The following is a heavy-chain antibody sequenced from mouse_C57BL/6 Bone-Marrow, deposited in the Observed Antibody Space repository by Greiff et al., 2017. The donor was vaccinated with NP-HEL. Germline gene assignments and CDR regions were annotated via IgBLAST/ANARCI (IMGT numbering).Heavy chain of an antibody. CDR1: EYEFPSHD. Sequence: EVKLVESGGGLVQPGESLKLSCESNEYEFPSHDMSWVRKTPEKRLELVAAINSDGGSTYYPDTMERRFIISRDNTKKTLYLQMSRLRSEDTALYYCARHRDYYGSSYDWYFDVWGTGTTVTVSS. J-gene: IGHJ1*03. D-gene: IGHD1-1*01. V-gene: IGHV5-2*01. CDR2: INSDGGST. CDR3: ARHRDYYGSSYDWYFDV.